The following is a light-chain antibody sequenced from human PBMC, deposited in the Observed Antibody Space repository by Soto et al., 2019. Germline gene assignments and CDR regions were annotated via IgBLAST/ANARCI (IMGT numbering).Light chain of an antibody. CDR2: EDN. Sequence: NFMLTQPHSVSESPGKTVTISCTRSSGSIASNYVQWYQQRPGSSPPTVIYEDNQRPSGVPARFSGSIDSSSNSASLTISGLKTEDEADYYCQSYDSSNRGVFGGGTKLTVL. CDR3: QSYDSSNRGV. CDR1: SGSIASNY. V-gene: IGLV6-57*01. J-gene: IGLJ3*02.